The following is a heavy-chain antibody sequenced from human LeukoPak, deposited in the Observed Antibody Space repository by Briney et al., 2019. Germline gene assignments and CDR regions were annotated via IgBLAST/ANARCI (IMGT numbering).Heavy chain of an antibody. CDR1: GFIYEDYG. J-gene: IGHJ4*02. CDR2: INWNGGST. Sequence: TGGSLRLSCVASGFIYEDYGMSWVRQAPGKGLEWVSGINWNGGSTGYADSVKGRFTISRDNAKKSLYLKMNSLRGEDTALYYCVRDYCGGDCYPFDYWGQGTLVTVSS. D-gene: IGHD2-21*02. V-gene: IGHV3-20*04. CDR3: VRDYCGGDCYPFDY.